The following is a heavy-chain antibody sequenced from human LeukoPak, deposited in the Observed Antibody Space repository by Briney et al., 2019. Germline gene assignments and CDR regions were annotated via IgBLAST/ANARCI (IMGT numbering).Heavy chain of an antibody. V-gene: IGHV3-48*04. J-gene: IGHJ6*02. CDR1: GFTFSSYS. CDR2: ISSSSSTI. CDR3: ARVSYYDSSGYDFYGMDV. Sequence: GGSLRLSCAASGFTFSSYSMNWVRQAPGKGLEWVSYISSSSSTIYYADSVKGRFTISRDNAKNSLYLQMNSLRAEDTAVYYCARVSYYDSSGYDFYGMDVWGQGTTVTVSS. D-gene: IGHD3-22*01.